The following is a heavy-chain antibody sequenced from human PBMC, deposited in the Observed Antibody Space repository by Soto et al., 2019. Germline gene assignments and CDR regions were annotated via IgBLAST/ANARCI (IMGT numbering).Heavy chain of an antibody. CDR1: GYTFTGYY. J-gene: IGHJ4*02. CDR3: ARDMAYGDYLRGLF. D-gene: IGHD4-17*01. CDR2: INPKSGVT. Sequence: SAKGSCKASGYTFTGYYIHWVRQAPGQELAWMGWINPKSGVTNYAQKSPSRGTTNRDTSISTASRELSALRSDETAVYYCARDMAYGDYLRGLFWGQGTLVTVSS. V-gene: IGHV1-2*02.